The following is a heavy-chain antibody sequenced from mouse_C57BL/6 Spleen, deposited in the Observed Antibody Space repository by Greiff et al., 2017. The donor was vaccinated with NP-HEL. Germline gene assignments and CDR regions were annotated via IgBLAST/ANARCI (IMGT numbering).Heavy chain of an antibody. V-gene: IGHV5-6*02. D-gene: IGHD2-4*01. CDR1: GFTFSSYG. J-gene: IGHJ3*01. Sequence: DVKLVESGGDLVKPGGSLKLSCAASGFTFSSYGMSWVRQTPDKRLEWVATISSGGSYTYYPDSVKGRFTISRDNAKNTLYLQMSSLKSEDTAMYYCARLHYDRRWFAYWGQGTLVTVSA. CDR3: ARLHYDRRWFAY. CDR2: ISSGGSYT.